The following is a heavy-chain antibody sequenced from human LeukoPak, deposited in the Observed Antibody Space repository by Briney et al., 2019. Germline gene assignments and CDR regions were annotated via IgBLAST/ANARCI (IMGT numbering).Heavy chain of an antibody. D-gene: IGHD6-13*01. CDR1: GFTFSSYS. CDR2: ISSSSSYI. V-gene: IGHV3-21*01. CDR3: AKSGYSSSWSNAAVYNWFDP. Sequence: GGSLRLSCAASGFTFSSYSMNWVRQAPGKGLEWVSSISSSSSYIYYADSVKGRFTISRDNAKNSLYLQMNSLRAEDTAVYYCAKSGYSSSWSNAAVYNWFDPWGQGTLVTVSS. J-gene: IGHJ5*02.